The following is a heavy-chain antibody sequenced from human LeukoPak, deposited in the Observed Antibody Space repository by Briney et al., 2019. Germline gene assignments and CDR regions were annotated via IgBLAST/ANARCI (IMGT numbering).Heavy chain of an antibody. Sequence: SETLSLTCTVSGGSISSGDYYWSWIRQPPGKGLEWIVYIYYSGSTYYNPSLKSRVTISVDTSKNQFSLKLSSVTAADTAVYYCARDYSGSYHFFDYWGQGTLVTVSS. CDR2: IYYSGST. D-gene: IGHD1-26*01. CDR1: GGSISSGDYY. J-gene: IGHJ4*02. CDR3: ARDYSGSYHFFDY. V-gene: IGHV4-30-4*01.